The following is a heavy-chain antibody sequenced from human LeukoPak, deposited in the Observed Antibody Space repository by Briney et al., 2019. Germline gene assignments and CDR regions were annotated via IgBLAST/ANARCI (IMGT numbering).Heavy chain of an antibody. CDR2: ISNDGANT. CDR1: GFRFSTYG. V-gene: IGHV3-30*19. J-gene: IGHJ4*02. D-gene: IGHD2-15*01. Sequence: GGSLRLSCTTSGFRFSTYGIHWVRQAPGKGLEWVALISNDGANTYYTGSVKGRFTIPRDNSNNTLYLQMTSLRTDDTAVYYCARAPAYCSGGSCHFSYWGQGTLVTVSS. CDR3: ARAPAYCSGGSCHFSY.